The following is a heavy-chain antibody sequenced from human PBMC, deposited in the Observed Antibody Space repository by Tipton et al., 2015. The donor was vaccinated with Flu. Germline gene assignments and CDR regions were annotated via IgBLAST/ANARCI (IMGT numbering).Heavy chain of an antibody. CDR1: GGSISSYY. D-gene: IGHD6-6*01. CDR3: ARDRGAAPGAYFFDY. V-gene: IGHV4-4*07. Sequence: TLSLTCTVSGGSISSYYWSWIRQPAGKGLEWIGRIDTSGSTNYNPSLKGRVTMSRDTSKNQFSLKLSSVTAADTAVYYCARDRGAAPGAYFFDYWGQGTPVAVSS. J-gene: IGHJ4*02. CDR2: IDTSGST.